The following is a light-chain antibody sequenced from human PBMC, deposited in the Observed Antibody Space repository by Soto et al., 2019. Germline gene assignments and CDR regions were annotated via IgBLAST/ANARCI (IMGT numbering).Light chain of an antibody. CDR3: QQLNSFPYT. V-gene: IGKV1-9*01. CDR2: ATS. CDR1: QGITSY. Sequence: IQLTQSPSSLSASVGDRVSITCRASQGITSYLAWYQQKPGKAPKLLIYATSTLQSGVPSRFSGSGSGTAFTLPISSLQPEDFATYYCQQLNSFPYTFGQGTKLEIK. J-gene: IGKJ2*01.